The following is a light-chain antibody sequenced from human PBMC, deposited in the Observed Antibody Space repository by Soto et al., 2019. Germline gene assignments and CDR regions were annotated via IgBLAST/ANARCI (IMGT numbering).Light chain of an antibody. CDR1: QSLSSNY. CDR2: GVS. V-gene: IGKV3-20*01. Sequence: EIVLTQSPGTLSLSPGERATLSCRASQSLSSNYLAWYQQKPGQAPRLLIYGVSSRATGVPVSFSGSGSGTDFTVTIIRLEPEDFAVYYCQQYVSAPITFGQGTRLEIK. J-gene: IGKJ5*01. CDR3: QQYVSAPIT.